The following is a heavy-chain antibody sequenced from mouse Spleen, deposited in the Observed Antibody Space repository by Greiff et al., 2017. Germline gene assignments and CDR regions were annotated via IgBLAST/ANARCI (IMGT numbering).Heavy chain of an antibody. D-gene: IGHD2-3*01. CDR1: GFSLTSYG. Sequence: VKLVESGPGLVQPSQSLSITCTVSGFSLTSYGVHWVRQSPGKGLEWLGVIWSGGSTDYNAAFISRLSISKDNSKSQVFFKMNSLQADDTAIYYCARNFRLLPFAYWGQGTLVTVSA. CDR2: IWSGGST. J-gene: IGHJ3*01. CDR3: ARNFRLLPFAY. V-gene: IGHV2-2*01.